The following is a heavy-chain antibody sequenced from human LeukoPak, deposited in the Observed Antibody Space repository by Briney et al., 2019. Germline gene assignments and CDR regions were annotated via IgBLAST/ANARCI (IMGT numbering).Heavy chain of an antibody. CDR1: GFTFSSYA. J-gene: IGHJ4*02. D-gene: IGHD6-6*01. Sequence: GGSLRLSCAASGFTFSSYAMHWVRQAPGKGLEWVAVISYDGSNKYYADSVKGRFTISRDNSYNTVSLQMNGLRDEDTGVYYCAKPFWQLVTQTPFDYWGQGTLVTVSS. CDR3: AKPFWQLVTQTPFDY. CDR2: ISYDGSNK. V-gene: IGHV3-30-3*01.